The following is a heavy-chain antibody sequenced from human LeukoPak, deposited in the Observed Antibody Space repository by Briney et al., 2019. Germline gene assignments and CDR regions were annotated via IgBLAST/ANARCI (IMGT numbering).Heavy chain of an antibody. CDR3: ARLIAAASVGY. CDR1: GFTFSSYG. D-gene: IGHD6-13*01. J-gene: IGHJ4*02. CDR2: ISYDGSNK. V-gene: IGHV3-30*03. Sequence: PGGSLRLSCAASGFTFSSYGMHWVRQAPGKGLEWVAVISYDGSNKYYADSVKGRFTISRDNSKNTLYLQMNSLRAEDTAVYYCARLIAAASVGYWGQGTLVTVSS.